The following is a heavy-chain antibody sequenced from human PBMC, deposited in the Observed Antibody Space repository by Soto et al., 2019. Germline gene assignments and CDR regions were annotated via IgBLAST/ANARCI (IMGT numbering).Heavy chain of an antibody. CDR1: GYTFTSYD. V-gene: IGHV1-8*01. J-gene: IGHJ5*02. CDR2: MNPNSGNT. Sequence: QVQLVQSGAEVKKPGASVKVSCKTSGYTFTSYDIHWVRQATGQGPEWMGWMNPNSGNTVYAQKFKGRITMTRHTSMSTAYMELSSLRPEDTAVYSCARTRFGAVAGTWGQGTLVTVSS. D-gene: IGHD6-19*01. CDR3: ARTRFGAVAGT.